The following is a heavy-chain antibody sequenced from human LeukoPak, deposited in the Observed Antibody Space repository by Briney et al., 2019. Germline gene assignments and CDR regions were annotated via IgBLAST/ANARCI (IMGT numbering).Heavy chain of an antibody. CDR3: ARYSGMTTVTAYLDY. J-gene: IGHJ4*02. CDR1: GGSISSSSYY. CDR2: LYYSGST. D-gene: IGHD4-17*01. V-gene: IGHV4-39*01. Sequence: SETLSLTCTVSGGSISSSSYYWGWIRQPPGKGLEWIGSLYYSGSTYYNPSLKSRVTISVDTSKNQFSLKLNSVTAADTAVYYCARYSGMTTVTAYLDYWGQGTLVTVSS.